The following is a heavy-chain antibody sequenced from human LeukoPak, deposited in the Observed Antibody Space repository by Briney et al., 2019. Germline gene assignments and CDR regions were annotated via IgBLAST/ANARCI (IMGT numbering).Heavy chain of an antibody. CDR1: GYTFTTSA. D-gene: IGHD3-10*01. CDR3: ARDHSLGSYPDY. J-gene: IGHJ4*02. CDR2: INAGTGDT. V-gene: IGHV1-3*01. Sequence: ASVKVSCKSSGYTFTTSAMHWVRQAPGQSLEWMGWINAGTGDTKYSQRFQGRVTFTRDTSASTAYMALSSLRFEDTAVYFYARDHSLGSYPDYWGQGTLVTVSS.